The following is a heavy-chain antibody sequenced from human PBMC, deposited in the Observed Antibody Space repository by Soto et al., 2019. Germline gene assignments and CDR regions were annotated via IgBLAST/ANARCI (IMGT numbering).Heavy chain of an antibody. Sequence: SETLSLTCTVSGGSISSYGWSWIRQPPGKGLEWIGYIYYSGSTNYNPSLKSRVTISVDTSKNQFSLKLSSVTAADTAVYYCARQEKIYCSSTSCKLNWFDPWGQGTLVTVSS. D-gene: IGHD2-2*01. J-gene: IGHJ5*02. CDR2: IYYSGST. CDR3: ARQEKIYCSSTSCKLNWFDP. V-gene: IGHV4-59*08. CDR1: GGSISSYG.